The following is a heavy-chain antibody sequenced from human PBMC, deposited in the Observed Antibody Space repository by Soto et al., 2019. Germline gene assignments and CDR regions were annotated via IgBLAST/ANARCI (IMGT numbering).Heavy chain of an antibody. CDR3: ARDDVLCDGGRCYGIPLDV. CDR1: GFTVSSKY. D-gene: IGHD2-15*01. V-gene: IGHV3-66*01. CDR2: IQSGGTT. Sequence: EVQLVESGGGLVQPGGSLRLSCAASGFTVSSKYMTWVRQAPGKGLEWVSLIQSGGTTSYADSVKGRFTISRDTSENTLHLQMESLRGEDTAVYYCARDDVLCDGGRCYGIPLDVWGKGTTGTVSS. J-gene: IGHJ6*04.